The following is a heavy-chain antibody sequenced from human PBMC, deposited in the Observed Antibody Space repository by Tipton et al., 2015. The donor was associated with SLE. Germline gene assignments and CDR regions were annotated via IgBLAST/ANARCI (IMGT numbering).Heavy chain of an antibody. Sequence: QLVQSGAEVTKPGKSLKISCKASGYTFSNYWIGWVRQMPGKGLEWMGIIYPGDSDTRYSPSLKGQVTISADKSISTAYLQWTSLKASDTAMYYCAALGAYYGSGSYYNAADYWGQGTLVTVSS. V-gene: IGHV5-51*03. D-gene: IGHD3-10*01. CDR1: GYTFSNYW. CDR3: AALGAYYGSGSYYNAADY. CDR2: IYPGDSDT. J-gene: IGHJ4*02.